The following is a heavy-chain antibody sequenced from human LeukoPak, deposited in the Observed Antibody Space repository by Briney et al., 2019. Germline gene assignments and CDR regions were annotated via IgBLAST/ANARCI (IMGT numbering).Heavy chain of an antibody. CDR3: ARIQLERRPKLYYYMDV. D-gene: IGHD1-1*01. J-gene: IGHJ6*03. Sequence: PSETLSLTCIVSGGSITNSNYYWGWIRQPPGKGLEWIASIYYSGATFYNPSLKSRVTISIDTSKNQFSLKLNSVTAADTAVYFCARIQLERRPKLYYYMDVWGKGTTVIISS. CDR2: IYYSGAT. V-gene: IGHV4-39*01. CDR1: GGSITNSNYY.